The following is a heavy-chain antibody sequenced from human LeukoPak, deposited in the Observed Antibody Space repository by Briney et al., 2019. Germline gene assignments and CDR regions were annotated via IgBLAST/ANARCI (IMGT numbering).Heavy chain of an antibody. Sequence: ASVKVSCKASGYTFTDYDFNWVQQATGQGLESMGWMNPNSGNRGYAQKFQGRGTLHSDSAISTAYMELNSMTPNTTAVAYCSRTMGRGVPGMDVWGQGTTVTVSS. V-gene: IGHV1-8*01. CDR2: MNPNSGNR. J-gene: IGHJ6*02. D-gene: IGHD3-10*01. CDR3: SRTMGRGVPGMDV. CDR1: GYTFTDYD.